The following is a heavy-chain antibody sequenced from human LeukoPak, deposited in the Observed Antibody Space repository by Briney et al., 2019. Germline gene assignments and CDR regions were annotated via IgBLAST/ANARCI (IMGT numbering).Heavy chain of an antibody. V-gene: IGHV3-30*02. J-gene: IGHJ6*03. CDR2: IRYDGSNK. CDR3: AKDKIAVAGTDRGDYYYYYMDV. D-gene: IGHD6-19*01. CDR1: GFTFSSYG. Sequence: GGSLRLSCAASGFTFSSYGMHWVRQAPGKGLEWVAFIRYDGSNKYYADSVKGRFTISRDNSKNTLYLQMNSLRTEDTAVYYCAKDKIAVAGTDRGDYYYYYMDVWGKGTTVTVSS.